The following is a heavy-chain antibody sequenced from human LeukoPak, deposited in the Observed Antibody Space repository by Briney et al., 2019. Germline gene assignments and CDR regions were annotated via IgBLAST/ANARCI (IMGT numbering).Heavy chain of an antibody. CDR3: ATNYDSSGYPDY. CDR2: IIPIFGTA. CDR1: GGTFSSYA. V-gene: IGHV1-69*06. J-gene: IGHJ4*02. D-gene: IGHD3-22*01. Sequence: SVKVSCKASGGTFSSYAISWVRQAPGQGLEWMGGIIPIFGTANYAQKFQGRVTMTEDTSTDTAYMELSSLRSEDTAVYYCATNYDSSGYPDYWGQGTLVTVSS.